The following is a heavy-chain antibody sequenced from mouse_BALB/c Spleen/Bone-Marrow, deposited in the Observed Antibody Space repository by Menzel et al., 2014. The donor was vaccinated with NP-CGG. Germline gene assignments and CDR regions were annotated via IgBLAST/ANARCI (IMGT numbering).Heavy chain of an antibody. CDR1: GYTFTSYW. D-gene: IGHD2-1*01. Sequence: QVQLQQPGAELVKPGASVKLSCKASGYTFTSYWMHWVKQRPGQGLEWIGETDPSDSYTNYNQKFKGKATLTVDKSSSTAYMQLSSLTSEDSAVYYCARGLYGNSGYWGQGTTLTVSS. V-gene: IGHV1-69*02. CDR3: ARGLYGNSGY. CDR2: TDPSDSYT. J-gene: IGHJ2*01.